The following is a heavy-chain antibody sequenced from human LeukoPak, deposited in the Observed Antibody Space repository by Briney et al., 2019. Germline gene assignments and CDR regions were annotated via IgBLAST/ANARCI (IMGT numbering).Heavy chain of an antibody. CDR2: ISSSGSFI. D-gene: IGHD2-2*01. CDR1: GFTFSSYS. CDR3: ARDLRYCSSASCSENGAFDI. V-gene: IGHV3-21*01. Sequence: GGSLRLSCAASGFTFSSYSMNWVRQAPGEGLEWVSSISSSGSFIYYADSVKGRFTISRDNARNSLFLQVNSLRAEDTAVYYCARDLRYCSSASCSENGAFDIWGQGTMVTVS. J-gene: IGHJ3*02.